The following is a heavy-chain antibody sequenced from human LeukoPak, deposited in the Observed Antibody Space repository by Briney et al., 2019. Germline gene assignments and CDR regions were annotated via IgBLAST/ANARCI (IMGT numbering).Heavy chain of an antibody. Sequence: PSETLPLTCIVSGASISSYYWSWIRQPPGKGLEWIGYIYYSGSTNYNPSLKSRVSISVDTSKKKFSLKLSSVTAADTAVYYCARRLAVGGWFDPWGQGTLVTVSS. D-gene: IGHD6-13*01. CDR2: IYYSGST. V-gene: IGHV4-59*01. CDR3: ARRLAVGGWFDP. CDR1: GASISSYY. J-gene: IGHJ5*02.